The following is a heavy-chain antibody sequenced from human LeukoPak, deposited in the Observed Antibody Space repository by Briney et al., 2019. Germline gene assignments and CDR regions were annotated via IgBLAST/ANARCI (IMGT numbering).Heavy chain of an antibody. D-gene: IGHD6-19*01. Sequence: PSETLSLTCTVSGGSISSGGYYWSWIRQHPGKGLEWIGYIYYSGSTYYNPSLKSRVTISVDTSKNQFSLKLSSVTAADTAVYYCARDTPPRRAVAAIWGQGTLVTVSS. J-gene: IGHJ4*02. CDR3: ARDTPPRRAVAAI. CDR2: IYYSGST. V-gene: IGHV4-31*03. CDR1: GGSISSGGYY.